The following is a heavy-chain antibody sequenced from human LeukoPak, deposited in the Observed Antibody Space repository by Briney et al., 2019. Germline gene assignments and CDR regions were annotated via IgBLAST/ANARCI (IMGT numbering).Heavy chain of an antibody. D-gene: IGHD3-22*01. Sequence: GGSLRLSCAASGFTFSNYWMSWVRQAPGKGLVWVSRINSDGSSRHYADSVKGRFTISRDNAKNTLHLQMTSLRAEDTAVYYCARRGPDSSDYSSLFDYWGRGILVTVSS. CDR2: INSDGSSR. CDR1: GFTFSNYW. CDR3: ARRGPDSSDYSSLFDY. J-gene: IGHJ4*02. V-gene: IGHV3-74*01.